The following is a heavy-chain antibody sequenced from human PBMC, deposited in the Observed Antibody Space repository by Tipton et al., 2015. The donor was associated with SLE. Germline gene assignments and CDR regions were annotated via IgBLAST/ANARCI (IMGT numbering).Heavy chain of an antibody. J-gene: IGHJ4*02. D-gene: IGHD3-22*01. CDR2: IYHTGNT. V-gene: IGHV5-10-1*01. CDR1: GYSFTSYW. Sequence: QLVQSGAEVKKPGESLRISCKGSGYSFTSYWITWVRQMPGKGLEWIGYIYHTGNTYYNPSLKSRVTISVDRSKNQFSLNLSSVAAADTAVYYCARGGAGYYDSSGYSYFDYWGQGTLVTVSS. CDR3: ARGGAGYYDSSGYSYFDY.